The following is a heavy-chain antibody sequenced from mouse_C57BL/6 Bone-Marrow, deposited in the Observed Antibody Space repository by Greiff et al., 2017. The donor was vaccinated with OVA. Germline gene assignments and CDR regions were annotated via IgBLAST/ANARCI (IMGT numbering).Heavy chain of an antibody. J-gene: IGHJ3*01. D-gene: IGHD1-1*01. CDR2: IDPANGNT. CDR1: GFNIKNTY. Sequence: VHVKQSVAELVRPGASVKLSCTASGFNIKNTYMHWVKQRPEQGLEWIGRIDPANGNTKYAPKFQGQATIPADTSSNTAFLQLSSLTSEDTTIYYCDRRDYGSSDGGFAYWGQGTLVTVSA. V-gene: IGHV14-3*01. CDR3: DRRDYGSSDGGFAY.